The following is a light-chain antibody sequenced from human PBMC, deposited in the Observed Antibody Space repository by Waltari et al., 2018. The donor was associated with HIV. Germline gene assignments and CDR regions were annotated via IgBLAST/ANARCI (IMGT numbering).Light chain of an antibody. Sequence: DIRVTQSPASLFASLGDRVLLNCRTSQNVDLSLNWYQQVPGRAPRLLIYGASLLERGVSSRFNGTGSGLDFNLTISKLRPEDFATYYCQQISEIPGSFGRGTKV. CDR1: QNVDLS. CDR3: QQISEIPGS. CDR2: GAS. V-gene: IGKV1-39*01. J-gene: IGKJ4*01.